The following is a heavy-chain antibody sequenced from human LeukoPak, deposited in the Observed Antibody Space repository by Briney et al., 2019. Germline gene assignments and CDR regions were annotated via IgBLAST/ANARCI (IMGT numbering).Heavy chain of an antibody. CDR3: AIGTYKWTNFDY. CDR2: IYHSGST. Sequence: SETLSLTCTVSGCSFSTYYWSWIRQPPGKGLEWIGFIYHSGSTNYNTSLKSRVTMSVDTSKNQFSLNLSSVTAADTAVYYCAIGTYKWTNFDYWGQGTLVSVSS. D-gene: IGHD1-1*01. V-gene: IGHV4-59*01. J-gene: IGHJ4*02. CDR1: GCSFSTYY.